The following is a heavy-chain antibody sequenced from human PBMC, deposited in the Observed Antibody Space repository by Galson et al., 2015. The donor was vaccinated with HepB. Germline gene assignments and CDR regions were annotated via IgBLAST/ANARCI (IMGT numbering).Heavy chain of an antibody. Sequence: SCKASGYTFTNYGITWVRQAPGQGLEWMGWISAYNGNTNYAQKVQGRVTMTTDTSTSTAYMELRSLRSDDTAVYYCARGGVGYCSGGSCPLNWFDPWGQGTLVTVSS. CDR3: ARGGVGYCSGGSCPLNWFDP. CDR2: ISAYNGNT. D-gene: IGHD2-15*01. CDR1: GYTFTNYG. J-gene: IGHJ5*02. V-gene: IGHV1-18*01.